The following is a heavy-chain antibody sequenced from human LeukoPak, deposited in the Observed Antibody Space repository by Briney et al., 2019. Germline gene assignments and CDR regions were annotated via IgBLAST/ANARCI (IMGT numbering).Heavy chain of an antibody. Sequence: GASVKVSCKASGYSFTAYGISWVRQAPGQGLEWMGWISAYNGNTNYVQKLQGRVTMTTDTSTSTAYMEVRSLRSDDTAVDYCVRARDRWFAKYYFNYWGQEPLVTVS. J-gene: IGHJ4*02. CDR3: VRARDRWFAKYYFNY. V-gene: IGHV1-18*04. D-gene: IGHD4-23*01. CDR2: ISAYNGNT. CDR1: GYSFTAYG.